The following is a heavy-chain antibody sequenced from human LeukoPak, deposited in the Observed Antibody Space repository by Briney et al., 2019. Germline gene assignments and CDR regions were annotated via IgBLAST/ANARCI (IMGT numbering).Heavy chain of an antibody. V-gene: IGHV3-30*02. J-gene: IGHJ4*02. CDR2: IRYDGSNK. CDR1: GFTFSSYG. D-gene: IGHD6-13*01. CDR3: AKDRLEYSSSHDIDY. Sequence: GSLRLSCAASGFTFSSYGMHWVRQAPSQGLGGVAFIRYDGSNKYYADSVKGRFTISRDNSKNTLYLQMNSLRAEDTAVYYCAKDRLEYSSSHDIDYWGQGTLVTVSS.